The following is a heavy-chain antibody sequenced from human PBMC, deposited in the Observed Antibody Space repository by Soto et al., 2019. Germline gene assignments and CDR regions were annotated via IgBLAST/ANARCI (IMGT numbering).Heavy chain of an antibody. J-gene: IGHJ4*02. CDR2: VYYSGST. V-gene: IGHV4-61*01. D-gene: IGHD5-18*01. CDR3: ARVMVGYGGDY. CDR1: GGSVNSGSYY. Sequence: QVQLQESGPGLVKPSETLSLTCTVSGGSVNSGSYYWSWIRQPPGKGLEWIGNVYYSGSTNYNPSQKSRVTLSVDTSKTQFSLKLSSVTAADTAVYYCARVMVGYGGDYWGQGTLVTVSS.